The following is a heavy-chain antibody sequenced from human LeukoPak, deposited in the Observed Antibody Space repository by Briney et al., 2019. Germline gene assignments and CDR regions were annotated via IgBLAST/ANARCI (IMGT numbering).Heavy chain of an antibody. D-gene: IGHD6-19*01. Sequence: ASVKVSCKASGYTFTSYYMHWGRQAPGQGLEWMGIINPSGGSTSYAQKFQGRVTMTRDTSTSTVYMELSSLRSEDTAVYYCARRYSSGRYEYYFDYWGQGTLVTVSS. CDR2: INPSGGST. J-gene: IGHJ4*02. CDR1: GYTFTSYY. CDR3: ARRYSSGRYEYYFDY. V-gene: IGHV1-46*01.